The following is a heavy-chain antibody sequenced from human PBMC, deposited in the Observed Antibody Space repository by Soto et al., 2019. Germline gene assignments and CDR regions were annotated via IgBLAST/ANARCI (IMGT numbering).Heavy chain of an antibody. D-gene: IGHD2-21*01. V-gene: IGHV4-39*01. CDR3: MLGGVWKVFDY. CDR2: IYYSGST. Sequence: PSETLSLTCTVSGGSISGSSYYWGWIRQPPGKGLEWIGNIYYSGSTYYNPSLKSRVTISVDTSKNQFSLKLSSVTAADTFVYYGMLGGVWKVFDYWGKGTLVPVSS. CDR1: GGSISGSSYY. J-gene: IGHJ4*02.